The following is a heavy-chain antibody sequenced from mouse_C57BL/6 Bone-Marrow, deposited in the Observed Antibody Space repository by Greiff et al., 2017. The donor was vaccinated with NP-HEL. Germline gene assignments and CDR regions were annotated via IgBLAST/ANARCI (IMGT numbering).Heavy chain of an antibody. Sequence: QVQLQQPGAELVKPGASVKMSCKASGYTFTSYWITWVKQRPGQGLEWIGDIYPGSGSTNYNEKFKSKATLTVDTSSSTAYMQLSSLTSEDSAVYSCARGGSVYDYFDYWGQGTTLTVSA. CDR1: GYTFTSYW. CDR2: IYPGSGST. V-gene: IGHV1-55*01. D-gene: IGHD3-2*02. CDR3: ARGGSVYDYFDY. J-gene: IGHJ2*01.